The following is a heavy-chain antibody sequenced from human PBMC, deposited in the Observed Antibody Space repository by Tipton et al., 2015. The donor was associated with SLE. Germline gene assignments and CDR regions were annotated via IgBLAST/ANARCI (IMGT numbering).Heavy chain of an antibody. J-gene: IGHJ4*02. D-gene: IGHD4-17*01. V-gene: IGHV4-31*03. CDR2: IYHSGST. CDR1: GGSVSRGYYY. Sequence: TLSLTCSVSGGSVSRGYYYWTWIRQHPGKGLEWIGYIYHSGSTYYNPSLKSRVTISVDRSKNQFSLKLSSVTAADTAVYYCARRDDYGDRRALDYWGQGTLVTVSS. CDR3: ARRDDYGDRRALDY.